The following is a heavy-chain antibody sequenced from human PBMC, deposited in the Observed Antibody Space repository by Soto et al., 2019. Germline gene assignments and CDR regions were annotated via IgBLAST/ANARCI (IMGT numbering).Heavy chain of an antibody. CDR3: ARGGYSYGHKLAYYYYYGMDV. CDR2: IYPGDSDT. J-gene: IGHJ6*02. V-gene: IGHV5-51*01. D-gene: IGHD5-18*01. CDR1: GYSFTSYW. Sequence: GEFLKVSCKGSGYSFTSYWIGWVRQIPGKGLEWMGIIYPGDSDTRYSPSFQGQVTISADKSISTAYLQWSSLKASDTAMYYCARGGYSYGHKLAYYYYYGMDVWGQGTTVTVSS.